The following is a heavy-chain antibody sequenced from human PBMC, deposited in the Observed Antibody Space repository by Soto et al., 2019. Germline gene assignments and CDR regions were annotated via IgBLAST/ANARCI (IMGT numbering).Heavy chain of an antibody. CDR1: GFTFTTYA. J-gene: IGHJ4*02. D-gene: IGHD3-3*01. Sequence: EVQLLESGGGLVQPGGSLRLSCAVSGFTFTTYAMNWVRQAPGKGLEWVSGISDSGGITYYADSVKGRFTISRDNSKNTLYLQMNSLRAEDTAVYYCVKDERFLEWPTFDHWGQGTLVTVSS. CDR2: ISDSGGIT. CDR3: VKDERFLEWPTFDH. V-gene: IGHV3-23*01.